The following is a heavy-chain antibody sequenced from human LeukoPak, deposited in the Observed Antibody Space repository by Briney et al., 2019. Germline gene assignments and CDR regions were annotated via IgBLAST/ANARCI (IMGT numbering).Heavy chain of an antibody. J-gene: IGHJ1*01. CDR1: GFTFDDYD. CDR2: INWNGGST. CDR3: ARGPLATVTTSPPEYFQH. Sequence: GGSLRLSCAASGFTFDDYDMSWVRHAPGKGLEWVSGINWNGGSTGYADSVKGRFTISRDNAKNSLYLQMNSLRAEDTALYYCARGPLATVTTSPPEYFQHWGQGTLVTVSS. V-gene: IGHV3-20*04. D-gene: IGHD4-17*01.